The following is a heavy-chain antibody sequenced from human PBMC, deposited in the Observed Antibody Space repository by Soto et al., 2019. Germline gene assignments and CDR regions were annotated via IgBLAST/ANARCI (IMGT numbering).Heavy chain of an antibody. J-gene: IGHJ4*02. D-gene: IGHD5-12*01. CDR2: ISGSGGST. V-gene: IGHV3-23*01. CDR1: GFTFSSYA. Sequence: GGSLRLSCAASGFTFSSYAMSWVRQAPGKGLEWVSAISGSGGSTYYADSVKGRFTISRDNSKNTLYLQMNSLRAEDTAVYYCDTFRDGYNFDYWGQGTLVTVSS. CDR3: DTFRDGYNFDY.